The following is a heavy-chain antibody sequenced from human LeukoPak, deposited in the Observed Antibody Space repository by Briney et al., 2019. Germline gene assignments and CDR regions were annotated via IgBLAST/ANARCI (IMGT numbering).Heavy chain of an antibody. V-gene: IGHV4-4*07. CDR3: ARGIVVEAPSDFDY. J-gene: IGHJ4*02. CDR1: GGSLSSYY. CDR2: IYTSGST. Sequence: PSETLSLTCTVSGGSLSSYYWSWIRQPAGKGLEWIGRIYTSGSTNYNPSLKSRVTMSVDTSKNQFSLKLSSVTAADTAVYYCARGIVVEAPSDFDYWGQGTLVTVSS. D-gene: IGHD3-22*01.